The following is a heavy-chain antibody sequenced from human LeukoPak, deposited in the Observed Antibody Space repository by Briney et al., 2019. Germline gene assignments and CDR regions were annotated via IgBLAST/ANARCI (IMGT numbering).Heavy chain of an antibody. CDR2: INHSGST. D-gene: IGHD6-19*01. V-gene: IGHV4-34*01. Sequence: SETLSLTCAVYGGSFSDNYWSWIRQPPGKGLEWIGEINHSGSTNYNPSLKSRVTISVDTSKNQFSLKLSSVTAADTAVYYCARLLYGMGVAGTESDYWGQGALVTVSS. J-gene: IGHJ4*02. CDR3: ARLLYGMGVAGTESDY. CDR1: GGSFSDNY.